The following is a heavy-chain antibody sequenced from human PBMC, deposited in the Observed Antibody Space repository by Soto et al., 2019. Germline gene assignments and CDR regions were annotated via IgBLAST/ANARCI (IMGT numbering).Heavy chain of an antibody. CDR1: GFTFGSRA. V-gene: IGHV3-33*08. Sequence: PGGSLRLSCVASGFTFGSRAMHLVRQAPGKGLEWVAEIWYDGSNEYYGDSVKGRFTISRDNSKNTLYLQRNSLRAEDTAVYYCARVPEAGRPLFDYWGQGALVTVSS. D-gene: IGHD6-6*01. CDR2: IWYDGSNE. CDR3: ARVPEAGRPLFDY. J-gene: IGHJ4*02.